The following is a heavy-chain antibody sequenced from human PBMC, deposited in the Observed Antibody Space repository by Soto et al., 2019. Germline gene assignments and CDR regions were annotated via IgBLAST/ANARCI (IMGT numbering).Heavy chain of an antibody. CDR3: ARWGSFDWLDGMDV. V-gene: IGHV3-48*03. J-gene: IGHJ6*02. CDR1: GFTFSSYE. Sequence: EVQLVESGGGLVQPGGSLRLSCAASGFTFSSYEMNWVRQAPGKGLEWVSYISSSGSTIYYADSVKGRFTISRDNAKNSLYLQKNSLRAEDTAVYYWARWGSFDWLDGMDVWGQGTTVTVSS. D-gene: IGHD3-9*01. CDR2: ISSSGSTI.